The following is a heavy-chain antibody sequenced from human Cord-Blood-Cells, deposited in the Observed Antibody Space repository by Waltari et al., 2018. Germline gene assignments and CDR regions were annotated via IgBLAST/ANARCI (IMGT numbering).Heavy chain of an antibody. D-gene: IGHD7-27*01. CDR2: MNPNVGNT. CDR3: ARSKLPGVGDY. V-gene: IGHV1-8*03. CDR1: GYTFTSSD. J-gene: IGHJ4*02. Sequence: QVQLVQSGAEVKKPGASVKVSCKASGYTFTSSDINWVRQATGQGREWKGLMNPNVGNTGCAQKFQGKVNSASNPSLSTAYMEVSSLRSEDTAVDYCARSKLPGVGDYWGQGTLVTVSS.